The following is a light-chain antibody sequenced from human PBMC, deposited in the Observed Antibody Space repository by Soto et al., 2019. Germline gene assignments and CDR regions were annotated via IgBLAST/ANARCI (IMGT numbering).Light chain of an antibody. Sequence: EIVMTQSPATLSVSPGERATLSCRASQSVSSNLAWYQQKPGQAPRLLIYGASTRATGIPARFSGSGSGTEFTLTISSLQYEDFAVYYCQQYNNCSPPWTFGQGTKVEIK. J-gene: IGKJ1*01. CDR1: QSVSSN. CDR3: QQYNNCSPPWT. CDR2: GAS. V-gene: IGKV3-15*01.